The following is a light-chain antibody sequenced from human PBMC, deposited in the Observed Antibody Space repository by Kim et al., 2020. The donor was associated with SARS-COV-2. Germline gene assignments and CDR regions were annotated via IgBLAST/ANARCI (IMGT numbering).Light chain of an antibody. J-gene: IGLJ2*01. CDR3: LLYYGGGMV. CDR2: STN. CDR1: TGAVTSAYY. Sequence: QAVVTQEPSLTVSPGGTVTLTCASTTGAVTSAYYPNWFQQKPGQAPRALMYSTNNKYSWTPARFSGSLLGGKAALTLSGVQPEDEAEYYCLLYYGGGMVFGGGTQLTVL. V-gene: IGLV7-43*01.